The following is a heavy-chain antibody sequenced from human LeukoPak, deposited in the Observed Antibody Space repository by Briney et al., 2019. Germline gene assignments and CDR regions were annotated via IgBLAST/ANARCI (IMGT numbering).Heavy chain of an antibody. V-gene: IGHV1-69*05. J-gene: IGHJ4*02. CDR2: IIPIFGTA. CDR1: GDTFSSYA. CDR3: ARDRELDY. Sequence: GASVKVSCKASGDTFSSYAISWVRQAPGQGLEWTGRIIPIFGTANYAQKFQGRVTITTDESTSTAYMELSSLRSEDTAVYYCARDRELDYWGQGTLVTVSS. D-gene: IGHD1-26*01.